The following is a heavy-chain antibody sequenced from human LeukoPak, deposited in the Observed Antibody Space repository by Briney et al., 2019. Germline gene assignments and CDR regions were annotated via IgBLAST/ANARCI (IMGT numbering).Heavy chain of an antibody. CDR2: INPNSGGT. CDR3: ARGGTVMPIDY. CDR1: GYTLTGYY. Sequence: ASVKVSCKASGYTLTGYYLHWVRQAPGQGLEWMGWINPNSGGTKYAQKLQGRVTMTRDTSISTAYMELSRLTSDDTAVYYCARGGTVMPIDYWGEGTLVTVS. J-gene: IGHJ4*02. V-gene: IGHV1-2*02. D-gene: IGHD2-8*02.